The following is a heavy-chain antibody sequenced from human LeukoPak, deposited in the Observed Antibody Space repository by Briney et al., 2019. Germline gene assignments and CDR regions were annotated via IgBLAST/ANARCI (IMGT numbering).Heavy chain of an antibody. V-gene: IGHV4-30-4*01. J-gene: IGHJ5*02. CDR3: ARVGSDYGDHAGRLGWFDP. Sequence: SETLSLTCTVSGGSLSSGDYYWSWIRQPPGKGLKWIGYIPYSGSTYYNPSLKSRVTISVDTSKNQFSLNLSSMTAADTAVYYCARVGSDYGDHAGRLGWFDPWGQGTLVTVSS. D-gene: IGHD4-17*01. CDR1: GGSLSSGDYY. CDR2: IPYSGST.